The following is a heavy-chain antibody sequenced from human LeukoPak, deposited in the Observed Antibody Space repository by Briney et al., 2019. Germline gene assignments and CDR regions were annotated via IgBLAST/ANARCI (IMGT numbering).Heavy chain of an antibody. D-gene: IGHD1-1*01. Sequence: SSVKVSCKASGYTFTSYDINWMRQATGQGLEWMGWMNPNSGNTGYAQKFQGRVTMTRNTSITTAYMELSSLRSEDTAMYFCARGPTGTHHYYMDVWGKGTTVSVSS. V-gene: IGHV1-8*01. J-gene: IGHJ6*03. CDR3: ARGPTGTHHYYMDV. CDR1: GYTFTSYD. CDR2: MNPNSGNT.